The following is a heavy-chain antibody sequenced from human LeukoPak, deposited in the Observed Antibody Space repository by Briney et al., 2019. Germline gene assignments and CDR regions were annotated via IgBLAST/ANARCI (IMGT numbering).Heavy chain of an antibody. Sequence: GRSLRLSCAASGFTFSSYAMSWVRHAPGKGLEWVSTISGGGDSTYYADSVKGRFTISRDNSKNTLYLQMNSLRAEDTAVYYCAKGILYNWFDPWGQGTLVTVSS. V-gene: IGHV3-23*01. CDR1: GFTFSSYA. CDR2: ISGGGDST. CDR3: AKGILYNWFDP. J-gene: IGHJ5*02.